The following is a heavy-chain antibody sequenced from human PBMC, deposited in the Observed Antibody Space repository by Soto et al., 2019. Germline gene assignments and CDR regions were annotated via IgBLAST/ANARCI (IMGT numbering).Heavy chain of an antibody. CDR3: ARWNIVVVVAATNTYYYYYMDV. V-gene: IGHV3-21*01. Sequence: GGSLRLSCAASGFTFSSYSMNWVRQAPGKGLEWVSSISSSSSYIYYADSVKGRFTISRDNAKNSLYLQMNSLRAEDTAVYYCARWNIVVVVAATNTYYYYYMDVWGKGTTVTVSS. D-gene: IGHD2-15*01. CDR1: GFTFSSYS. J-gene: IGHJ6*03. CDR2: ISSSSSYI.